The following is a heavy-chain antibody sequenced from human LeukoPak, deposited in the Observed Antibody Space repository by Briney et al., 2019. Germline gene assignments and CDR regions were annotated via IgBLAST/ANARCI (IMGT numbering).Heavy chain of an antibody. D-gene: IGHD3-10*01. CDR1: GFTFSSHG. V-gene: IGHV3-23*01. J-gene: IGHJ4*02. CDR2: ISGSGDYT. Sequence: PGGSLRLSCAASGFTFSSHGMSWVRQAPGKGLEWVSTISGSGDYTYYADSVKGRFTISRDNSKNTLYLQMNSLRAEDTVVYYCAKVTYGSGTYGAFDSWGQGTLVTVSS. CDR3: AKVTYGSGTYGAFDS.